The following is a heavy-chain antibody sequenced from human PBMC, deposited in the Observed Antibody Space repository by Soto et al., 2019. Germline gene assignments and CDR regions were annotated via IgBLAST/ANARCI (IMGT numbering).Heavy chain of an antibody. CDR3: ARAESVAADFDY. J-gene: IGHJ4*02. CDR1: GYTFTGYA. Sequence: QVQLVQSGAEEKKPGASVKVSCKASGYTFTGYAMHSVRQAPGQRLEWMGWINAGNGNTKYSQKFQGRVTITRDTSASTAYIELSSLRSEDTAVYYCARAESVAADFDYWGQGTLVTVSS. V-gene: IGHV1-3*05. CDR2: INAGNGNT. D-gene: IGHD6-19*01.